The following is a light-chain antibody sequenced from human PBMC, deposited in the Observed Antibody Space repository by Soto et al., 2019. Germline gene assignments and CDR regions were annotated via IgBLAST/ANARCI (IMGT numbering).Light chain of an antibody. J-gene: IGKJ1*01. Sequence: EIVMTQSPATLSVSPGERATLSCRASQSVSSNLAWHQQKPGQAPRLLIYGASTRATGIPARFSGSGSGTEFTLTISSLQSEDFAVYYCQQYNNWPPRETFGQGTKVEIK. CDR2: GAS. CDR3: QQYNNWPPRET. V-gene: IGKV3-15*01. CDR1: QSVSSN.